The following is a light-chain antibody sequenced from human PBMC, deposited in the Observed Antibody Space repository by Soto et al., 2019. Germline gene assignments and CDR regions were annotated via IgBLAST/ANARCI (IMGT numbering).Light chain of an antibody. V-gene: IGKV3-11*01. CDR2: AAS. CDR3: QQRSNWPRT. Sequence: EIMMTQSPATLSVSPGERATLSCRASQSLSFNLAWYQQKPGQAPRLLIYAASTRATGIPARFSGSGSGTDFTLTISSLEPEDFAVYYCQQRSNWPRTFGQGTKVDIK. J-gene: IGKJ1*01. CDR1: QSLSFN.